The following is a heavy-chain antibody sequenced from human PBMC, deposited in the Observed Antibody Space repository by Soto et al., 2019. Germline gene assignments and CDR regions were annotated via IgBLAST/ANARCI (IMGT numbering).Heavy chain of an antibody. CDR2: ISSSSSTI. Sequence: LRLSCAASGFTFSSYSMNWVRPAPGKGLEWVSYISSSSSTIYYADSVKGRFTISRDNSKNTLYLQMNSLRAEDTAVYYCAKDPGGSSSTIYWYFDLWGRGTLVTVSS. CDR3: AKDPGGSSSTIYWYFDL. V-gene: IGHV3-48*01. D-gene: IGHD6-6*01. CDR1: GFTFSSYS. J-gene: IGHJ2*01.